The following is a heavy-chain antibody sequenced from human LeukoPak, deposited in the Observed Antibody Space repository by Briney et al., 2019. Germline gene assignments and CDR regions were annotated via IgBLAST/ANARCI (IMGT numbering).Heavy chain of an antibody. Sequence: SETLSLTCTVSGSSISSGYYWGWIRQPPGKGLEWIGSVYHSGSTYYSPSLKSRVTISVDTSKNQFSLQLNSVTPEDTAVYYCARAEPVQSGSSLEHFDYWGQGTLVTVSS. V-gene: IGHV4-38-2*02. D-gene: IGHD6-13*01. CDR1: GSSISSGYY. CDR2: VYHSGST. CDR3: ARAEPVQSGSSLEHFDY. J-gene: IGHJ4*02.